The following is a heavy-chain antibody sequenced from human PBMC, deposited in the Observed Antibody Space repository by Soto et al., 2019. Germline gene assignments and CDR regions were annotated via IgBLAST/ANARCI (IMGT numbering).Heavy chain of an antibody. CDR1: GFTFSSYA. J-gene: IGHJ6*02. CDR2: ISYDGSNK. CDR3: ARDLYYYDSSGYPLGYYYYGMDV. Sequence: GGSLRLSCAASGFTFSSYAMHWVRQAPGKGLEWVAVISYDGSNKYYADSVKGRFTISRDNSKNTLYLQMNSLRAEDTAVYYCARDLYYYDSSGYPLGYYYYGMDVWGQGTTVTVSS. V-gene: IGHV3-30-3*01. D-gene: IGHD3-22*01.